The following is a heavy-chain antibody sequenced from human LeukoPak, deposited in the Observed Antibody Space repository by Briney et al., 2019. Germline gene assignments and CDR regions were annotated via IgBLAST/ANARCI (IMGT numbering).Heavy chain of an antibody. CDR3: ARTTEGGYTYGYFYYYYMDV. CDR1: GGSISSSSYY. J-gene: IGHJ6*03. V-gene: IGHV4-39*07. D-gene: IGHD5-18*01. CDR2: IYYSGST. Sequence: PSETLSLTCTVSGGSISSSSYYWGWIRQPPGKGLEWIGSIYYSGSTYYNPSLKSRVTISVDTSKTQVSLKLNSVTAADTAVYYCARTTEGGYTYGYFYYYYMDVWGKGTTVTISS.